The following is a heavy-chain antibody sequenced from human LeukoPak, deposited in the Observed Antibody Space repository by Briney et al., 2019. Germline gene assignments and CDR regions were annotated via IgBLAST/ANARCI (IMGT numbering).Heavy chain of an antibody. J-gene: IGHJ4*01. CDR1: GGSISSNDYY. CDR2: IYYSGST. Sequence: SQTLSLTCTVSGGSISSNDYYWSWIRQPPGKGLEWIGYIYYSGSTYYNPYLKSPVTISVDTSKNHFSLNVTSVTAADTAVYYRARGRHCHWELHYWGQGTLVTVSS. D-gene: IGHD1-26*01. CDR3: ARGRHCHWELHY. V-gene: IGHV4-30-4*01.